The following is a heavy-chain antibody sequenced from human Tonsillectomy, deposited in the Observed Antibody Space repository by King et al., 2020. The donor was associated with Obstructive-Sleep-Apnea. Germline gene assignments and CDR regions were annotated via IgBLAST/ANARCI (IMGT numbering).Heavy chain of an antibody. J-gene: IGHJ4*02. D-gene: IGHD3-22*01. V-gene: IGHV2-5*02. CDR2: IYWDDAK. CDR1: GFSLSTSGVG. Sequence: TLQESGPTQVKPTQTLTLTCTFSGFSLSTSGVGVGWIRQPPGKALDWLALIYWDDAKRYSPSLKSRLTITKDTSKNQVVLTMTNMDPVDTATYYCAHRQLNYYDSSDPFDYWGKGTLVTVSS. CDR3: AHRQLNYYDSSDPFDY.